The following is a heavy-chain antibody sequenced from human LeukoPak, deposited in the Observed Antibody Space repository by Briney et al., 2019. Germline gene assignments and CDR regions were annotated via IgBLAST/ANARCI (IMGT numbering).Heavy chain of an antibody. D-gene: IGHD3-22*01. CDR1: GDSISSGYY. CDR2: IYHSGST. V-gene: IGHV4-38-2*02. J-gene: IGHJ4*02. Sequence: SETLSLTCTVSGDSISSGYYWGWLRQPPGRGLEWIGSIYHSGSTYYNPSLKSRVTISVATSKNQFSLKLSSVTAADTAVYYRARVNIVVVTFDYWGQGTLVTVSS. CDR3: ARVNIVVVTFDY.